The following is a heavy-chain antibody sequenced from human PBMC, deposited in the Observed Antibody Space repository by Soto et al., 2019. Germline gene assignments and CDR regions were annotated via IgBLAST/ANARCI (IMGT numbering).Heavy chain of an antibody. D-gene: IGHD1-26*01. J-gene: IGHJ4*02. V-gene: IGHV1-18*01. CDR2: ISPYNGNT. CDR3: GRGRSGQIVVFY. CDR1: GYTFTKYG. Sequence: ASVKVSCKASGYTFTKYGIAWVRQAPGQGLEWMGWISPYNGNTVYAQKVEGRVTMTTDTSTTTAYMELKSLSPDDTAVYYCGRGRSGQIVVFYWGQGTPVTVSS.